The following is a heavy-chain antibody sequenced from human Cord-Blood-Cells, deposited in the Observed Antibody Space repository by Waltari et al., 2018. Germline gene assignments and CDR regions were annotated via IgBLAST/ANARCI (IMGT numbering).Heavy chain of an antibody. CDR2: IYHSGST. V-gene: IGHV4-4*03. J-gene: IGHJ5*02. CDR3: ARVPSYSSSSRWFDP. D-gene: IGHD6-6*01. CDR1: GGSISSSNR. Sequence: QVQLQESGPGLVKPPGTLSLTCAVSGGSISSSNRWSWVREPPGKGLEWIGEIYHSGSTNYNPSLKSRVTISVDKSKNRFSLKLSSVTAADTAVYYCARVPSYSSSSRWFDPWGQGTLVTVSS.